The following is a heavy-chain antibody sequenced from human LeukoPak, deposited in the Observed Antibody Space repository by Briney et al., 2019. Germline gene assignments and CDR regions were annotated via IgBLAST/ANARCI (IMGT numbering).Heavy chain of an antibody. CDR1: GGTFSSYA. V-gene: IGHV1-69*04. CDR2: IIPILGIA. D-gene: IGHD2-2*02. J-gene: IGHJ3*02. CDR3: ARPVYCSSTSCYTDAFDI. Sequence: SVQVSCKASGGTFSSYAISWVRQAPGQGLEWMGRIIPILGIANYAQKFQGRVTITADKSTSTAYMELSSLRSEDTAVYYCARPVYCSSTSCYTDAFDIWGQETMVTVSS.